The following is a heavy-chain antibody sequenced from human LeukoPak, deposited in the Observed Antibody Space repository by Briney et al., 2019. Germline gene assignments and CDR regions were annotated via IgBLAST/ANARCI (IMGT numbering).Heavy chain of an antibody. CDR1: GYTFTGYY. D-gene: IGHD1-26*01. CDR2: INHNSGGT. CDR3: SSSWWELHEARFDY. V-gene: IGHV1-2*02. Sequence: SVKASCKASGYTFTGYYMYWVRRPPGQGLEWVGWINHNSGGTNYAQKFQGRVTMTRDMSTNQVYMKLSGLSAEDTAVYYCSSSWWELHEARFDYWGQGTLVTVSS. J-gene: IGHJ4*02.